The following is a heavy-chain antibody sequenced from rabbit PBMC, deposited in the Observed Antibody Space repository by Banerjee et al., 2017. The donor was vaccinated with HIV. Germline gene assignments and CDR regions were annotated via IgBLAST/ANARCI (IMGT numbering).Heavy chain of an antibody. J-gene: IGHJ4*01. CDR1: GFSFSSSDY. Sequence: QSLEESGGDLVKPGASLTLTCTASGFSFSSSDYMCWVRQAPGKGLEWIACIYADSGSTDYATWVNGRFTISKTSSTTVTLQMTSLTAADTATYFCARGEYSGGYVGWTYVMNIYFNLWGQGTLVTDS. D-gene: IGHD6-1*01. CDR3: ARGEYSGGYVGWTYVMNIYFNL. CDR2: IYADSGST. V-gene: IGHV1S40*01.